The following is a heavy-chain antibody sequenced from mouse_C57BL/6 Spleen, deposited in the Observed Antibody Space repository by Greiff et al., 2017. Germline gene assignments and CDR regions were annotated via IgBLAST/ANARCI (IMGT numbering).Heavy chain of an antibody. CDR3: ARSGAYGSSPLDD. CDR2: IDPSDSYT. V-gene: IGHV1-69*01. Sequence: QVQLKQPGAELVMPGASVKLSCKASGYTFTSYWMHWVKQRPGQGLEWIGEIDPSDSYTNYNQKFKGKSTLTVDKSSSTSYMQLSSLTSEDSAVYYCARSGAYGSSPLDDWGQGTTLTVSS. D-gene: IGHD1-1*01. J-gene: IGHJ2*01. CDR1: GYTFTSYW.